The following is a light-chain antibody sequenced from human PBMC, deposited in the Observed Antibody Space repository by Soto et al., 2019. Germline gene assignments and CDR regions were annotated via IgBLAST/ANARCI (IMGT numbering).Light chain of an antibody. J-gene: IGLJ2*01. CDR1: SSDVGSYNL. V-gene: IGLV2-23*01. CDR3: CSYAGSSTLV. CDR2: EGS. Sequence: QSALTQPASVSGSPGQSITISCTGTSSDVGSYNLVSWYQQHPGKAPKLMIYEGSKRPSGVSNRFSGSKSGNTASLTICGLQAEDEADYYCCSYAGSSTLVFGGGTKLTVL.